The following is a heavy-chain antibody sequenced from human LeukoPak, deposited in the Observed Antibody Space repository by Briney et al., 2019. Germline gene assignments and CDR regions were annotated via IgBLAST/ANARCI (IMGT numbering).Heavy chain of an antibody. CDR3: ARDKATMGNYYYGMDV. CDR2: INPNSGGT. V-gene: IGHV1-2*02. J-gene: IGHJ6*02. CDR1: GYTFTGYY. Sequence: GASVKVSCKATGYTFTGYYMHWVRQAPGQGLEWMGWINPNSGGTNYAQKFQGRVTMTRDTSISTAYMELSRLRSDDTAVYYCARDKATMGNYYYGMDVWGQGTTVTVSS. D-gene: IGHD5-24*01.